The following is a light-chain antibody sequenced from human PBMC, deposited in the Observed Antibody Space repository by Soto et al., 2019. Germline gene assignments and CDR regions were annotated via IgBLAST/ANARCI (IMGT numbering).Light chain of an antibody. CDR3: NSYNTRNIRPPV. V-gene: IGLV2-14*01. CDR1: SSDVGGYNY. CDR2: DVS. Sequence: QSVLTQPASVSGSPGQSITISCTGPSSDVGGYNYVSWYQQHPGKAPKFMIYDVSNRPSGVSNRFSGSKSGNTASLSISWLQAEDEADYYCNSYNTRNIRPPVFGAGHKRTVL. J-gene: IGLJ7*01.